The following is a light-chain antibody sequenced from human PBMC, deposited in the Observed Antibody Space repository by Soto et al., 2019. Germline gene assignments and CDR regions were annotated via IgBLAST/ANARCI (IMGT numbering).Light chain of an antibody. Sequence: QLVLTQSPSASGTPGQRVTISCSGSSSNIGSNYVYWYQQFPGAAPKLVMFVNNLRPSGVPDRFSGSKSGTSASLAISGLRPEDEADFYCAVWDDSLNGGVFGGGTKLTVL. CDR1: SSNIGSNY. J-gene: IGLJ3*02. CDR2: VNN. CDR3: AVWDDSLNGGV. V-gene: IGLV1-47*02.